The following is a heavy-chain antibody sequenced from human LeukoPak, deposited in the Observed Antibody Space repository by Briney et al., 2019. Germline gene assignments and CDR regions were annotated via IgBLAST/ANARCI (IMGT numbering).Heavy chain of an antibody. CDR2: VFASGST. D-gene: IGHD3-22*01. CDR1: GGSISPYY. V-gene: IGHV4-4*09. J-gene: IGHJ4*02. Sequence: PSETLSLTCTVSGGSISPYYWSWIRQPPGKGLEWIGNVFASGSTNYEPSLKSRVTLSVDTPMHQLSLKLTSVTAADTAVYYCARADFHYDSRGGRMYYFDYWGQGTLVTVSS. CDR3: ARADFHYDSRGGRMYYFDY.